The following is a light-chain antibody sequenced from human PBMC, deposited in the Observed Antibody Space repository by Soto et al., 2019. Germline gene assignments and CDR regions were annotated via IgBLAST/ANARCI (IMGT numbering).Light chain of an antibody. V-gene: IGLV2-18*01. CDR3: SLYTSENAYV. CDR1: STDFVGYNR. CDR2: EVS. J-gene: IGLJ1*01. Sequence: QSALTQPPSVSGSPGQSVTISCTGTSTDFVGYNRVSWYQQPPGTAPKLMIYEVSKRPSGVPDRFSGSKSGNTASLTISGLPAADEADYYCSLYTSENAYVFGTGTKLTVL.